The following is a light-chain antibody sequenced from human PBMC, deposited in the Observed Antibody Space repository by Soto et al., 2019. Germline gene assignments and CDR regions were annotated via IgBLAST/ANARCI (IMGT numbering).Light chain of an antibody. Sequence: EIVMTQSPATLSVSPGERATLSCRASQSVNSNLAWYRQKPGQAPRLLISDASTRATGVPARFSGSGSGTDFTLPISSLQSEDSALYYCQQYNFWPPLTFGGGTKVEIK. V-gene: IGKV3-15*01. CDR3: QQYNFWPPLT. J-gene: IGKJ4*01. CDR2: DAS. CDR1: QSVNSN.